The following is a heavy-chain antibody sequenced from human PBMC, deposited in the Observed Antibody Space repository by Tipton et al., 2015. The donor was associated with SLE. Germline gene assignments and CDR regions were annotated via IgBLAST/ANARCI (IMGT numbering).Heavy chain of an antibody. D-gene: IGHD3-22*01. CDR2: ISSKSGSV. Sequence: SLRLSCAASGFTFDYYAMHWVRQTPGRGLEWVSGISSKSGSVVYADSVKGRFTISRDDARNSLYLQMNSLRPEDTALYYCAKDWVTVIGTVACWGQGTLVTVSS. V-gene: IGHV3-9*01. CDR1: GFTFDYYA. CDR3: AKDWVTVIGTVAC. J-gene: IGHJ4*02.